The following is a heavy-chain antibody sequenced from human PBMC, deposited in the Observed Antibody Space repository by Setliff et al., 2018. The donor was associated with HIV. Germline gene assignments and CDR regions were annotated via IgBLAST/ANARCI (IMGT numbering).Heavy chain of an antibody. Sequence: VASVKVSCKASGYAFTSYGISWVRQAPGQGLEWMGWISAYNGNTNYAQKLQGRVTMTTDTSTSTAYLELRSLRSDDTAVYYCARDPYFWSGYKWFDPWGQGTLVTVS. V-gene: IGHV1-18*01. J-gene: IGHJ5*02. CDR1: GYAFTSYG. CDR3: ARDPYFWSGYKWFDP. D-gene: IGHD3-3*01. CDR2: ISAYNGNT.